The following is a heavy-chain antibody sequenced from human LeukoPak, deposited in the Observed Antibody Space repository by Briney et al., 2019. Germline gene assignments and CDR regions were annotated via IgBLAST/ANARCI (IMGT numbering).Heavy chain of an antibody. CDR2: IIPIFGTA. Sequence: SVKVSCKASGGTFSSYAISWVRQAPGQGLEWMGGIIPIFGTANYAQKFQGRVTITADESTSTAYMELRSLRSDDTAVYYCAREYIAVAGTLYDYWGQGTLVTVSS. CDR3: AREYIAVAGTLYDY. V-gene: IGHV1-69*13. D-gene: IGHD6-19*01. J-gene: IGHJ4*02. CDR1: GGTFSSYA.